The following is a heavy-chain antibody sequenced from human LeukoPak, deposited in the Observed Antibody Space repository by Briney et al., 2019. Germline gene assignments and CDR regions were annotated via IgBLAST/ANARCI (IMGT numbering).Heavy chain of an antibody. J-gene: IGHJ6*04. D-gene: IGHD3-10*02. CDR1: GFTLSSYE. CDR2: ISSSGSTI. Sequence: GESLRLSCAASGFTLSSYEMNWVRQAPGKGLEWVSYISSSGSTICYADSVKGRFTISRDNAKNSLYLQMNSLRAEDTAVYYCAELGITMIGGVWGKGTTVTISS. CDR3: AELGITMIGGV. V-gene: IGHV3-48*03.